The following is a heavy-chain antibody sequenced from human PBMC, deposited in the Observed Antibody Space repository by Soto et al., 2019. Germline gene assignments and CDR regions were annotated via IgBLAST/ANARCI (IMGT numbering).Heavy chain of an antibody. D-gene: IGHD2-15*01. CDR1: GGTFSSYA. J-gene: IGHJ2*01. CDR2: IIPIFGTA. V-gene: IGHV1-69*01. Sequence: QVQLVQSGAEVKKPGSSVKVSCKASGGTFSSYAISWVRQAPGQGLEWMGGIIPIFGTANYAQKFQGRVTITADESTSTAYMELSSLRCEDTAVYYCERVRGYCSGGSCYSRWYFDLWGRGTLVTVSS. CDR3: ERVRGYCSGGSCYSRWYFDL.